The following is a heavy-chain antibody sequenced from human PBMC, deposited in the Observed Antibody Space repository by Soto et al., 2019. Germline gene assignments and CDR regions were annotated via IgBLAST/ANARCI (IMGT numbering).Heavy chain of an antibody. J-gene: IGHJ4*02. D-gene: IGHD3-22*01. V-gene: IGHV3-30*03. CDR2: ISYDGSNK. CDR3: ATYYDSSGNNSPNDY. CDR1: GFTFSSYG. Sequence: QVQLVESGGGVVQPGRSLRLSCAASGFTFSSYGMHWVRQAPGKGLEWVAVISYDGSNKYYADSVKGRFTISRDNSKNTLYLQMNRLRAEDTAVYYCATYYDSSGNNSPNDYWGQGTLVTVSS.